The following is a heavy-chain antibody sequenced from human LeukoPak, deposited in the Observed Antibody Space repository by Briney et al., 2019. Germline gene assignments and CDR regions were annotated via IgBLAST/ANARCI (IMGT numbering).Heavy chain of an antibody. D-gene: IGHD3-9*01. CDR3: AGSDTTGYSPREWDYWYFDL. J-gene: IGHJ2*01. Sequence: GGSLRLSCAASGFIFSSYSMNWVPQAPGEGREWVSSISSCSNYIYYADSVKSRFTISRDNAKNSLYLQMNSLRAEDTAVYYCAGSDTTGYSPREWDYWYFDLWGRGTLVTVSS. V-gene: IGHV3-21*01. CDR2: ISSCSNYI. CDR1: GFIFSSYS.